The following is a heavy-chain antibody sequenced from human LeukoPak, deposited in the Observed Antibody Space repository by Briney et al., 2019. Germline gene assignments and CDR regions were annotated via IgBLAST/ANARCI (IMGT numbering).Heavy chain of an antibody. D-gene: IGHD3-10*01. Sequence: SGTLSLTCTVSGGSISSYYWSWIRQPAGTGLEWIGRIYTSGGTNYNPSLKSRVTMSVDTSKNQFSLKLSSVTAADTAVYYCAREAEYYGSGSYLGSYYYYMDVWGKGTTVTVSS. CDR3: AREAEYYGSGSYLGSYYYYMDV. CDR1: GGSISSYY. J-gene: IGHJ6*03. V-gene: IGHV4-4*07. CDR2: IYTSGGT.